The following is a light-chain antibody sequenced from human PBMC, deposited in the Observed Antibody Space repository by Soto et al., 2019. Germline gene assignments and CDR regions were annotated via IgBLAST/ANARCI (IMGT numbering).Light chain of an antibody. CDR1: SSDVGGYNY. V-gene: IGLV2-14*01. J-gene: IGLJ2*01. CDR2: EVS. CDR3: SSYTSSSTFVV. Sequence: QPVLTQPASVSDSPGQSITISCTGTSSDVGGYNYVSWYQQHPGKAPKLLIYEVSNRPSGVSNRFSGSKSGNTASLTISGLQAEDEADYYCSSYTSSSTFVVFGGGTKLTVL.